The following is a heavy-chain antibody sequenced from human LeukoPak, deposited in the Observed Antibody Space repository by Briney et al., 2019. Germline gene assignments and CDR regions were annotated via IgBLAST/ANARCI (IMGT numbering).Heavy chain of an antibody. CDR3: ARVKGYSNYGGYYYYYYMDV. Sequence: SVNVSCKASGGTFSSYAISWVRQAPGQGLEWMGWIIPIFGTANYAQKFQGRVTITADETTSTAYMELSSLRSEDTAVYYCARVKGYSNYGGYYYYYYMDVWGKGTTVTVSS. V-gene: IGHV1-69*13. CDR2: IIPIFGTA. CDR1: GGTFSSYA. J-gene: IGHJ6*03. D-gene: IGHD4-11*01.